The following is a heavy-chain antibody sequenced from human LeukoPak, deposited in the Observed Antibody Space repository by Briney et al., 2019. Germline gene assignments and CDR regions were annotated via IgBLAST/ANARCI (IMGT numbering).Heavy chain of an antibody. D-gene: IGHD3-22*01. CDR1: GFTFSSYG. J-gene: IGHJ4*02. CDR3: AKGDLYHRSGYYLVDD. Sequence: GGSLRLSCAASGFTFSSYGMSCVRQAPGKGLEWVSAISGSGGSTYYADSVKGRFTISRDNSKNTLYLQMNSLRAEDTAVYYCAKGDLYHRSGYYLVDDWGQGTLVTVSS. V-gene: IGHV3-23*01. CDR2: ISGSGGST.